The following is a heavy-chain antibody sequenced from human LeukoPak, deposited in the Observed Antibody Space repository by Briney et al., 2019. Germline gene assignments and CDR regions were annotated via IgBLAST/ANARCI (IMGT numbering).Heavy chain of an antibody. CDR1: GGSFSDYY. J-gene: IGHJ4*02. CDR3: ARGGYSIGYGY. D-gene: IGHD4-11*01. Sequence: SETLSLTCAVYGGSFSDYYWSWIRQPPGKGLEWIGEINHSGDTNYNPSLKSRVTISVDTSKNQFSLKLSSVTAADTAVYYCARGGYSIGYGYWGQGTLVTVSS. CDR2: INHSGDT. V-gene: IGHV4-34*01.